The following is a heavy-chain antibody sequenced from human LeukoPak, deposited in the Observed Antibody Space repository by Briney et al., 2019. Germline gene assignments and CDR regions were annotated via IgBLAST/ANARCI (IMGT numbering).Heavy chain of an antibody. J-gene: IGHJ2*01. Sequence: WAAVKVSCKASGYAFTDYYIHWVRQAPGQGLEWMGGIIPIFGTANYAQKFQGRVTITADKSTSTAYMELSSLRSEDTAVYYCARDKGIAVAGGVAYYWYFDLWGRGTLVTVSS. V-gene: IGHV1-69*06. CDR1: GYAFTDYY. CDR2: IIPIFGTA. D-gene: IGHD6-19*01. CDR3: ARDKGIAVAGGVAYYWYFDL.